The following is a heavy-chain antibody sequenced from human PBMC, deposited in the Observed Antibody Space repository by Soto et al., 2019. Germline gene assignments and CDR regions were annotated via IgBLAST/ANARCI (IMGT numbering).Heavy chain of an antibody. V-gene: IGHV3-64*01. CDR3: ARGDYYGSGSYFPFAYYYYMDV. CDR2: ISSNGGST. D-gene: IGHD3-10*01. Sequence: GGSLRLSCAASGFTFSSYAMHWVRQAPGKGLEYVSAISSNGGSTYYANSVKGRFTISRDNSKNTLYLQMGSLRAEDMAVYYCARGDYYGSGSYFPFAYYYYMDVWGKGTTVTVSS. CDR1: GFTFSSYA. J-gene: IGHJ6*03.